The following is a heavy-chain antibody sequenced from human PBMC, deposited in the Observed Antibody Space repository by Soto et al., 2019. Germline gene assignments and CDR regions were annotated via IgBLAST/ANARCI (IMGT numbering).Heavy chain of an antibody. J-gene: IGHJ4*02. CDR2: ISYDGSNK. V-gene: IGHV3-30*18. CDR3: AKGARYSSSWLSFDY. D-gene: IGHD6-13*01. CDR1: GFTFSSYG. Sequence: QVQLVESGGGVVQPGRSLRLSCAASGFTFSSYGMHWVRQAPGKGLEWVAVISYDGSNKYYADSVKGRFTISRDNSKNTLYRQMNSLRAEDTAVYYCAKGARYSSSWLSFDYWGQGTLVTVSS.